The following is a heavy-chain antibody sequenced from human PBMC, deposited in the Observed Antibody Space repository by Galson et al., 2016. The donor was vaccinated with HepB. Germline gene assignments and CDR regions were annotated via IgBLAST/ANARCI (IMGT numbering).Heavy chain of an antibody. J-gene: IGHJ6*02. V-gene: IGHV1-3*01. Sequence: SVKVSCKASGNTLNNYAMHWVRQAPGQRLEWMGWINAGNGNTKYSQKFQGRVTITKDTSASTAYMELSGLRSEDTAVYYCASDSYYDRSGYISYYYYGMHVWGQGTTVTVSS. CDR1: GNTLNNYA. CDR2: INAGNGNT. D-gene: IGHD3-22*01. CDR3: ASDSYYDRSGYISYYYYGMHV.